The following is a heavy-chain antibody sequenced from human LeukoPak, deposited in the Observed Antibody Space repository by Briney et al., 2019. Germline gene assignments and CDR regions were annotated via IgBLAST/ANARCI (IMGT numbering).Heavy chain of an antibody. CDR2: ISPYSDNT. V-gene: IGHV1-18*01. CDR3: ARGGPFSIAAARVYYFDY. CDR1: DYTFTSYG. J-gene: IGHJ4*02. Sequence: ASVKVSCKASDYTFTSYGISWVRQAPGQGLEWMGWISPYSDNTNYAQNLQGRVTMTTDTSTSPAYMELRSLTSDDTAMYYCARGGPFSIAAARVYYFDYWGQGTLVTVSS. D-gene: IGHD6-13*01.